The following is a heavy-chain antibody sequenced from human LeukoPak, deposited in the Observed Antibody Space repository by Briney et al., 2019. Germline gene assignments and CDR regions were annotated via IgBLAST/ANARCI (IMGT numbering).Heavy chain of an antibody. D-gene: IGHD6-13*01. Sequence: PGGSLRLSCAASGFTFSSYAMHWVRQAPGKGLEWVAVISYDGSNKYYADSVKGRFTFSRDNYKTTLYLQMNSLRAEDTAVYYCARGQKSGDSSSWTYYCYGMDVWGQGATVTVSS. CDR2: ISYDGSNK. J-gene: IGHJ6*02. CDR1: GFTFSSYA. CDR3: ARGQKSGDSSSWTYYCYGMDV. V-gene: IGHV3-30-3*01.